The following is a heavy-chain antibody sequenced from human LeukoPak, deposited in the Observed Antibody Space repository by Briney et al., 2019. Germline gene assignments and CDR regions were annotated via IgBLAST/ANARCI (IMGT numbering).Heavy chain of an antibody. V-gene: IGHV1-2*02. CDR3: ATSRSVVVGATVA. Sequence: PGSSVTVSCKASGYTFTDYFLHWVRQAPGQGLEWMGWINPNIGGTNYAQSFQGRVTMTRDTSISTAYMELSRLGSDDTAVYYCATSRSVVVGATVAWGQGTLVTVSS. CDR1: GYTFTDYF. CDR2: INPNIGGT. J-gene: IGHJ5*02. D-gene: IGHD1-26*01.